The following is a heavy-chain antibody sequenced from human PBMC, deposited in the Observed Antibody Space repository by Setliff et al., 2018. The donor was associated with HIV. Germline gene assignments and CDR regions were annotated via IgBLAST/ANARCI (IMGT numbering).Heavy chain of an antibody. D-gene: IGHD3-16*01. J-gene: IGHJ3*02. CDR2: IIPTFGTT. Sequence: SVKISCKASGGTFSSYASNWVRQHPGEGLEWMGGIIPTFGTTNLAQKFQGRVTITADESTSTAYIERSSLRSEATAVYYCARVGVVRLGWFGVFDIWGQGTMVTVSS. CDR1: GGTFSSYA. V-gene: IGHV1-69*13. CDR3: ARVGVVRLGWFGVFDI.